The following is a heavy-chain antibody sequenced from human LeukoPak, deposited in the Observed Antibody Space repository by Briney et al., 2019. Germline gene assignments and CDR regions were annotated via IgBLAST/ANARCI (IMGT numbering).Heavy chain of an antibody. CDR2: LYYSGST. CDR1: GGSISSYY. V-gene: IGHV4-59*01. CDR3: ARGSRWLQLGRYFDY. D-gene: IGHD5-24*01. Sequence: PSETLSLTCTVSGGSISSYYWSWIRQPPGKGLEWIGYLYYSGSTNYNPSLKSRVTILVVTSKNQFSLKLSSVTAADTAVYYCARGSRWLQLGRYFDYWGQGTLVTVSS. J-gene: IGHJ4*02.